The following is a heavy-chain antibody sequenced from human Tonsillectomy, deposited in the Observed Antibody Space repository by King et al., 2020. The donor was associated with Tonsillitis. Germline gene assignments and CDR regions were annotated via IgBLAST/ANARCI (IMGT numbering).Heavy chain of an antibody. Sequence: VQLVESGGGLVKPGGSLRLSCAASGFTFSSYSMNWVRQAPGKGLEWVSSISRSSSYIYYSDSVKGRFPISRDNAKNSLYLQMNSLRAEDTAVYYCARKSTVYCSSTSCYFDYYYMDVWGKGTTVTVSS. CDR2: ISRSSSYI. CDR3: ARKSTVYCSSTSCYFDYYYMDV. V-gene: IGHV3-21*01. D-gene: IGHD2-2*01. CDR1: GFTFSSYS. J-gene: IGHJ6*03.